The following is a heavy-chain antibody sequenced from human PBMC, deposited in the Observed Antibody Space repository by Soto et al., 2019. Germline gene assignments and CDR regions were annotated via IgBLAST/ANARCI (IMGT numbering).Heavy chain of an antibody. D-gene: IGHD3-22*01. J-gene: IGHJ5*02. CDR3: ATMGYYYDSSGYYKFDP. Sequence: SETLSLTCTVSGGSISSGGYYWSWIRQHPGKGLEWIGYIYYSGSTYYKTSLKSRVTISVDTSKNQFSLKLSSVTAADTSVYYCATMGYYYDSSGYYKFDPWGQGTLVTVSS. CDR1: GGSISSGGYY. V-gene: IGHV4-31*03. CDR2: IYYSGST.